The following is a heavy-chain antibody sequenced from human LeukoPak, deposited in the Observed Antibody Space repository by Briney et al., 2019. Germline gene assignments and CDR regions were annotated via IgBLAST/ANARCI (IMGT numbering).Heavy chain of an antibody. J-gene: IGHJ4*02. CDR3: ASSLITSARIPDY. CDR2: INPNSGGT. Sequence: ASVKVSCKASGYTFSGYYMHWVRQAPGQGLQWMGWINPNSGGTNYAQKFQGRVTMTRDTSISTAYMELSRLRSDDTAVYYCASSLITSARIPDYWGQGTLVTVSS. CDR1: GYTFSGYY. D-gene: IGHD3-22*01. V-gene: IGHV1-2*02.